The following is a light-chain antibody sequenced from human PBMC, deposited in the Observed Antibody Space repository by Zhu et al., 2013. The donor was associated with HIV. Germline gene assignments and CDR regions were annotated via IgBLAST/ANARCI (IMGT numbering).Light chain of an antibody. CDR2: DNN. CDR1: NSNIGNNY. Sequence: QSVLTQPPSVSAAPGQKVTISCSGNNSNIGNNYVSWYQHLPGTAPKVLIYDNNKRPSGIPDRFSASKSGTSATLVITRLQTGDEADYYCGTWDSSLSAVFGGGTKVTVL. CDR3: GTWDSSLSAV. V-gene: IGLV1-51*01. J-gene: IGLJ3*02.